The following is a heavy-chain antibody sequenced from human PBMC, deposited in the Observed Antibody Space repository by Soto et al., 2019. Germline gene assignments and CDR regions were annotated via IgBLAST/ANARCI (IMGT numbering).Heavy chain of an antibody. Sequence: SETLSLTCTVSGGSISSGGYYWSWIRQHPGKGLEWIGYIYYSGSTYYNPSLKSRVTISVDTSKNQFSLKLSSVTAADTAVYYCARDVMSEDITMVRGVIHAHSYYYGMDVWGQGTTVTVSS. CDR3: ARDVMSEDITMVRGVIHAHSYYYGMDV. D-gene: IGHD3-10*01. CDR1: GGSISSGGYY. J-gene: IGHJ6*02. V-gene: IGHV4-31*03. CDR2: IYYSGST.